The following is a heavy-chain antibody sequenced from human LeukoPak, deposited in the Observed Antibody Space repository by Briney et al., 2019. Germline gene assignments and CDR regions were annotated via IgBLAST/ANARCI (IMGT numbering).Heavy chain of an antibody. Sequence: SETLSRPCAVSGYSISSGYYWGWIRQPPGKGLEWIGSIYHSGSTYYNPSLKSRVTIPVDTSKNQFSLKLSSVTAADTAVYYCASGVPADDYWGQGTLVTVSS. CDR1: GYSISSGYY. V-gene: IGHV4-38-2*01. J-gene: IGHJ4*02. CDR2: IYHSGST. D-gene: IGHD2-2*01. CDR3: ASGVPADDY.